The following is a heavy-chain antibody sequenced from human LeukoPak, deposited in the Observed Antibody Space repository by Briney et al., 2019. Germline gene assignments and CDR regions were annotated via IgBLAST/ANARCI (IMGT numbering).Heavy chain of an antibody. Sequence: GGSLRLSCAASGFTFSDYYMSWIRQAPGKGLEWVSYISSSSYTNYADSVKGRFTISRDNAKNSLYLQMNSLRAEDTAVYYCARDYWYSSSWYQGFYYYYGMDVWGQGTTVTVSS. J-gene: IGHJ6*02. CDR3: ARDYWYSSSWYQGFYYYYGMDV. CDR2: ISSSSYT. V-gene: IGHV3-11*06. CDR1: GFTFSDYY. D-gene: IGHD6-13*01.